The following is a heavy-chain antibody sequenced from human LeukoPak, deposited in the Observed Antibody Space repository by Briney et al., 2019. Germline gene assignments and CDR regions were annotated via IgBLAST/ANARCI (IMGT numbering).Heavy chain of an antibody. CDR2: IKKDGSEK. CDR1: GFTFSSYW. J-gene: IGHJ3*02. V-gene: IGHV3-7*01. Sequence: PGGSLRLSCAASGFTFSSYWMSWVRQAPGKGREWVANIKKDGSEKYYVDSVKGRFTISRDNAKNSLYLQMNSLRAEDTAVYYCARVNEDVATDAFDIWGQGTMVTVSS. D-gene: IGHD1-1*01. CDR3: ARVNEDVATDAFDI.